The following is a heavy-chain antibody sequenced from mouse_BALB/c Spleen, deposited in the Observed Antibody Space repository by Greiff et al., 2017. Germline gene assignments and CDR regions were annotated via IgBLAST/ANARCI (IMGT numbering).Heavy chain of an antibody. J-gene: IGHJ1*01. D-gene: IGHD1-1*01. CDR1: GFSLTSYG. Sequence: QVQLKESGPSLVQPSQSLSITCTVSGFSLTSYGVHWVRQSPGKGLEWLGVIWRGGSTDYNAAFMSRLSITKDNSKSQVFFKMNSLQADDTAIYYCAKNHYYGSSHWYFDVWGAGTTVTVSS. V-gene: IGHV2-5-1*01. CDR3: AKNHYYGSSHWYFDV. CDR2: IWRGGST.